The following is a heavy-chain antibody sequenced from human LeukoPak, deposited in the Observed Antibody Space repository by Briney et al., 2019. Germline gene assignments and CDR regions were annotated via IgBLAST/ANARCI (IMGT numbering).Heavy chain of an antibody. CDR2: MNSAGSHI. Sequence: GGSLRLSCAASGFTFSDYSMNWVRQAPGKGLEWVSSMNSAGSHIYHADSLEGRFTISRDNARNSVYLQMNGLRDEDTAVYYCTGGSFGVFDYWGQGILVTVSS. V-gene: IGHV3-48*02. J-gene: IGHJ4*02. D-gene: IGHD1-26*01. CDR3: TGGSFGVFDY. CDR1: GFTFSDYS.